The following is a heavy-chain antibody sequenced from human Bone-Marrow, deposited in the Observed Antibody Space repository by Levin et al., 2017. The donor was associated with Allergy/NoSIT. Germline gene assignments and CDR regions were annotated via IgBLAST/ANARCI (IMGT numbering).Heavy chain of an antibody. CDR3: ARDEAAVMRVPVDY. Sequence: GESLKISCKASGSTFSGYFILWVRQAPGQGLEWMGWINCNSGATTYAQKFQGRVTMTRDTSTNTAYMELNSLTPDDTAIYYCARDEAAVMRVPVDYWGQGTLVTVSS. D-gene: IGHD6-13*01. CDR1: GSTFSGYF. V-gene: IGHV1-2*02. J-gene: IGHJ4*02. CDR2: INCNSGAT.